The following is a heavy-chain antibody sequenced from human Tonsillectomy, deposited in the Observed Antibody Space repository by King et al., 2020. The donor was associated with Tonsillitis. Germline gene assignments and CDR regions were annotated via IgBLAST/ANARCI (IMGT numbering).Heavy chain of an antibody. CDR1: GYTFTGYY. CDR3: ARSRGSGFDYFFGY. J-gene: IGHJ4*02. V-gene: IGHV1-2*02. CDR2: INPNGGGT. D-gene: IGHD5-12*01. Sequence: QVQLVESGAEVKKPGASVKVSCKASGYTFTGYYLHWMRQAPVQGLEWMGWINPNGGGTNYAQKFQGRVIMTRDTSVSTVYMEVNRLRSDDTAVYYCARSRGSGFDYFFGYWGQGTQVTVSS.